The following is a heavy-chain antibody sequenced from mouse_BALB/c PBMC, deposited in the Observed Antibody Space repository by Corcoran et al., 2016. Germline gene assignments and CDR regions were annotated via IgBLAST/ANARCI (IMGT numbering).Heavy chain of an antibody. CDR2: IDPANGNT. CDR1: GFNIKDTY. V-gene: IGHV14-3*02. D-gene: IGHD2-1*01. Sequence: EVQLQQSGAELVKLGASVKLSCTASGFNIKDTYMHWVKQRPEQGLEWIGRIDPANGNTKYDPKFQGKATITADTSSNTAYLQLSSLTSEDTAVYYCARGYGNYYYAMDYWGQGTSVTVSS. CDR3: ARGYGNYYYAMDY. J-gene: IGHJ4*01.